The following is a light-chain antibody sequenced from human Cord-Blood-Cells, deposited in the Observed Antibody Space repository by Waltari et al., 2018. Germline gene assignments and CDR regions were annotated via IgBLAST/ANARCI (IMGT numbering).Light chain of an antibody. CDR3: AAWDDSLSGPWV. CDR1: SSHSRSNA. V-gene: IGLV1-47*01. CDR2: RNN. J-gene: IGLJ3*02. Sequence: QSVLTQPPSASGTPGQRVTLSCSGSSSHSRSNAVYSDQHLPGTAPKLLIYRNNQRPSGVPDRFSGSKSGTSASLAISGLRSEDEADYYCAAWDDSLSGPWVFGGGTKLTVL.